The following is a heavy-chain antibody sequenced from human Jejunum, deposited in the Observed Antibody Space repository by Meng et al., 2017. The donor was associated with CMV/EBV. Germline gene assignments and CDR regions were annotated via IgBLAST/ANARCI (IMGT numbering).Heavy chain of an antibody. J-gene: IGHJ5*02. D-gene: IGHD5/OR15-5a*01. CDR1: GFMFTSYA. CDR2: IGATGTFT. V-gene: IGHV3-23*01. CDR3: VKCLGAPGTEWFDP. Sequence: EVHLLESGGGLVQPGXSLRLSCEASGFMFTSYAMTWVRQAPGKGLEWVSLIGATGTFTSYADSVRGRFVISRDNSRNILYLQMNSLRVEDTAVYYCVKCLGAPGTEWFDPWGQGTLVTVS.